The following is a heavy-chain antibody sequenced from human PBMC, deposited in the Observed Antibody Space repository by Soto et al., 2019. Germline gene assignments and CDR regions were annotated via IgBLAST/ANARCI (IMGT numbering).Heavy chain of an antibody. Sequence: QVQLVQSGAEVKKHGASVKVSCRASGYTFTNYYIHWVRQAHGQGLEWMAIINPMSGSTNYAQNFQGRVTLTMDTSTTTVYMDLSSLRFEDTAVYFCARDLLAGDFWGQGTLVTVSS. CDR3: ARDLLAGDF. J-gene: IGHJ4*02. V-gene: IGHV1-46*01. D-gene: IGHD3-10*01. CDR1: GYTFTNYY. CDR2: INPMSGST.